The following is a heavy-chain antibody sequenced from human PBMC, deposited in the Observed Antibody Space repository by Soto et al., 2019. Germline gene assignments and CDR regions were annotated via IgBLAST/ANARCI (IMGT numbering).Heavy chain of an antibody. V-gene: IGHV3-30*03. Sequence: QVHLVESGGGVVQPGRSLRLSCAASVFTFGNFGIHWVRQAPGKGLEWVADISSDGSRKFYADSVKGRFTISRDNSKNTLYLQMNSLRTEDTAVYFCARGCSGGTNCFYFDFWGQGILVTVSS. CDR2: ISSDGSRK. J-gene: IGHJ4*02. D-gene: IGHD6-13*01. CDR1: VFTFGNFG. CDR3: ARGCSGGTNCFYFDF.